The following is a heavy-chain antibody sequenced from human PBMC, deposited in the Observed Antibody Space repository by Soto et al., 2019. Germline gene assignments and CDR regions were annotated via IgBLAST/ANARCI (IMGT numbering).Heavy chain of an antibody. D-gene: IGHD2-15*01. CDR2: IIPIFGTA. V-gene: IGHV1-69*13. Sequence: SVKVSCKASGGTFSSYAISWVRQAPGQGLEWMGGIIPIFGTANYAQKFQGRVTITADESTSTAYMELSSLRSEDTAVYYCADLRVVAARPFPDAFDIWGQGTMVTV. CDR1: GGTFSSYA. CDR3: ADLRVVAARPFPDAFDI. J-gene: IGHJ3*02.